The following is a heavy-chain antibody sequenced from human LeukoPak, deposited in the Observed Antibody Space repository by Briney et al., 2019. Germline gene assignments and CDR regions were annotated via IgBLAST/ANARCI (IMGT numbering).Heavy chain of an antibody. CDR1: GGTFSSYA. CDR3: ARDLYCSSTSCYASNYYYGMDV. D-gene: IGHD2-2*01. Sequence: SVKVSCKASGGTFSSYAISWVRQAPGQGLEWMGGIIPIFGTANYAQKFQGRVTITADESTSTAYMELSSLRSEDTAVYYCARDLYCSSTSCYASNYYYGMDVWGQGTTVTVSS. V-gene: IGHV1-69*01. CDR2: IIPIFGTA. J-gene: IGHJ6*02.